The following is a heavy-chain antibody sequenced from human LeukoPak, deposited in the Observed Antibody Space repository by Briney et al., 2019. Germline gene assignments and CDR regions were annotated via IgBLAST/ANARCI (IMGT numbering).Heavy chain of an antibody. J-gene: IGHJ4*02. CDR2: INHSGST. CDR1: GGSFSGYY. D-gene: IGHD5-12*01. Sequence: SETLSLTCAVYGGSFSGYYWSWIRQPPGKGLEWIGEINHSGSTNYNPSLKSRVTISVDTSKNQFSLKLSSVTAADTAVYYCARGGGDIVLDYWGQGTLVTVSS. V-gene: IGHV4-34*01. CDR3: ARGGGDIVLDY.